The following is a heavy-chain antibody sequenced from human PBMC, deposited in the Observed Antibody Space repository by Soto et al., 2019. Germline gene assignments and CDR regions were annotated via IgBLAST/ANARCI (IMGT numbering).Heavy chain of an antibody. CDR2: ISAYNGNT. Sequence: ASVKVSSKASGYTFTSYGISWVRQAPGQGLEWMGWISAYNGNTNYAQKLQGRVTMTTDTSTSTAYMELRSLRSDDTAVYYCARDYPGSSWSTYYYYGMDVWGQGTTVTVSS. D-gene: IGHD6-13*01. CDR3: ARDYPGSSWSTYYYYGMDV. J-gene: IGHJ6*02. V-gene: IGHV1-18*04. CDR1: GYTFTSYG.